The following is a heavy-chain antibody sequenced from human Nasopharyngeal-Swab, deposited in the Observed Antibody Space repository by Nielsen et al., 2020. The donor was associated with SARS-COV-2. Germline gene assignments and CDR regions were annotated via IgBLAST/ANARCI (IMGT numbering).Heavy chain of an antibody. CDR2: IYYSGST. Sequence: SETLSLTCSVSGGSISSSSYYWGWIRQPPGKGLEWIGSIYYSGSTYYNPSLKSRVTISIDTSKNHFSLKLSSVTAADTAVDYCAREGRGIAAPGLDYWGQGTLVTVSS. CDR1: GGSISSSSYY. CDR3: AREGRGIAAPGLDY. D-gene: IGHD6-13*01. V-gene: IGHV4-39*07. J-gene: IGHJ4*02.